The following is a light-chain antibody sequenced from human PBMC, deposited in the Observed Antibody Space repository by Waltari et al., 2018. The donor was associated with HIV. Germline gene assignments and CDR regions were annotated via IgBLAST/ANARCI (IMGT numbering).Light chain of an antibody. CDR3: MQGLQVPPT. J-gene: IGKJ4*01. V-gene: IGKV2-28*01. Sequence: DIVMTQSPPSLSVTPGQSTSISCWSSQSLLHGKGQNALDWYLQKPGQSPQLLIYSGSNRAAGVPDRFSGSGSGTYFTLRISRVEAEDVGLYYCMQGLQVPPTFGGGTRVQIK. CDR2: SGS. CDR1: QSLLHGKGQNA.